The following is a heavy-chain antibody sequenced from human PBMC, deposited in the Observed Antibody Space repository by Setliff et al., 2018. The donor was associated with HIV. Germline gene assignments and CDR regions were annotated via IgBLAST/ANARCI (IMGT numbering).Heavy chain of an antibody. Sequence: PGGSLRLSCAASGFTFSSYNMNWVRQAPGKGLEWVSYISSSSSTIYYADSVKGRFTISRDNAKNSLYLQMNSLRADDTAVYYCASGIRSYSTSPRGFDIWGQGTLVTVSS. CDR3: ASGIRSYSTSPRGFDI. CDR1: GFTFSSYN. CDR2: ISSSSSTI. J-gene: IGHJ3*02. D-gene: IGHD1-26*01. V-gene: IGHV3-48*01.